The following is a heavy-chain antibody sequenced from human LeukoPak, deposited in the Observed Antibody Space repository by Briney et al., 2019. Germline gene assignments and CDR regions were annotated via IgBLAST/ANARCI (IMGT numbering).Heavy chain of an antibody. CDR2: ISYDGSNK. D-gene: IGHD3-10*01. Sequence: GGSLRLSCAASGFTFSSYWMTWVRQAPGKGLEWVAVISYDGSNKYYADSVKGRFTISRDNSKNTLYLQMNSLRAEDTAVYYCASTTMLDAFDIWGQGTMVTVSS. CDR1: GFTFSSYW. J-gene: IGHJ3*02. V-gene: IGHV3-30-3*01. CDR3: ASTTMLDAFDI.